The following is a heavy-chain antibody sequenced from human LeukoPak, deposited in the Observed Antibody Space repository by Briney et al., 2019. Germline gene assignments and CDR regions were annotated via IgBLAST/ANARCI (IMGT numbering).Heavy chain of an antibody. D-gene: IGHD2-8*01. CDR3: ARHVYGNGMGV. Sequence: SETLSLTCTVSDGSISSHYWGWIRQPPGKGLEWIGYIYYSGRTNYNASLKSRVTISADTSKNQFSLKLSSVTAADAALYYCARHVYGNGMGVWGQGTTVTVSS. CDR1: DGSISSHY. CDR2: IYYSGRT. J-gene: IGHJ6*02. V-gene: IGHV4-59*08.